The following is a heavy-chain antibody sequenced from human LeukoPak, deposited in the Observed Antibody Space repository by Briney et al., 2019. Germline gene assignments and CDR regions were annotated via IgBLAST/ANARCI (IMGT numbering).Heavy chain of an antibody. CDR2: INPSGGST. D-gene: IGHD3-3*01. V-gene: IGHV1-46*01. J-gene: IGHJ4*02. CDR3: ARAPNYDFWSGYLVDY. CDR1: GYTFTSYY. Sequence: PGGSLRLSCAASGYTFTSYYMHWVRQAPGQGLEWMGIINPSGGSTSYAQKFQGRVTMTRDTSTSTVYMELSSLRSEDTAVYYCARAPNYDFWSGYLVDYWGQGTLVTVSS.